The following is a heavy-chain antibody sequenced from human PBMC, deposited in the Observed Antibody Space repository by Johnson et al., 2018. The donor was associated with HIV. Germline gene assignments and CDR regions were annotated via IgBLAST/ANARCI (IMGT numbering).Heavy chain of an antibody. V-gene: IGHV3-30*03. CDR2: ISYDGSNK. J-gene: IGHJ3*02. Sequence: QMLLVESGGGVVQPGTSLRLSCAASGFTFGIYGMHWVRQAPGKGLEWVALISYDGSNKYYADSVKGRFTISRDNSKNTLYLQMNSLRAEDTAVYYCATGVVVTAMNDAFDIWGQGTMVTVSS. D-gene: IGHD2-21*02. CDR1: GFTFGIYG. CDR3: ATGVVVTAMNDAFDI.